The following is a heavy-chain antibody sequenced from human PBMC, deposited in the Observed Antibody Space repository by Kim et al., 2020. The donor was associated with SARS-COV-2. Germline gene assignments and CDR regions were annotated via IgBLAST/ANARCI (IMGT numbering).Heavy chain of an antibody. J-gene: IGHJ3*02. CDR3: ARGRYSSGWYLRAFDI. Sequence: SLKSRVTISVDTSKNQFSLQLSSVTAADTAVYYCARGRYSSGWYLRAFDIWGQGTMVTVSS. V-gene: IGHV4-34*01. D-gene: IGHD6-19*01.